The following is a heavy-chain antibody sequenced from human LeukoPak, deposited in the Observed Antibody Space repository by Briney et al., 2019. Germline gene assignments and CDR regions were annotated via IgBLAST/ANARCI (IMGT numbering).Heavy chain of an antibody. CDR1: GYTFTSYG. Sequence: LRASVKVSCKASGYTFTSYGISWVRQAPGQGLEWMGWISAYNGNTNYAQKLQGRVTMTTDTSTSTAYMELRSLRSDDTAVYYCARDSVMYYDSSGNHYFDYWGQGTLVTVSS. CDR3: ARDSVMYYDSSGNHYFDY. V-gene: IGHV1-18*01. CDR2: ISAYNGNT. J-gene: IGHJ4*02. D-gene: IGHD3-22*01.